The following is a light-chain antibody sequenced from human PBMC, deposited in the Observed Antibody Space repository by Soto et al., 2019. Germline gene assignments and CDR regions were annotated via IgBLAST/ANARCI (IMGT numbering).Light chain of an antibody. J-gene: IGLJ1*01. CDR1: SSDVGGYNY. V-gene: IGLV2-14*01. CDR2: DVS. Sequence: LTQPASVSGSPGQSITISCTGTSSDVGGYNYVSWYQQHPGKAPKLMIYDVSNRPSGVSNRFSGSKSGNTASLTISGLQAEDDADYYCSSYTSSSTDDFGTGTKVT. CDR3: SSYTSSSTDD.